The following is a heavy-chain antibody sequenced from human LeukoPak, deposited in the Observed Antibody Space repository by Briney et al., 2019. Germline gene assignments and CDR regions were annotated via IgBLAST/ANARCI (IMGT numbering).Heavy chain of an antibody. Sequence: SETLSLTCAVYGGSFSGYYWSWIRQPPGKGLEWIGEINRSGSTNYNPSLKSRVTISVDTSKNQFSLKLSSVAAADTAMYYCARVTGIVGATGYWGQGTLVTVSS. CDR3: ARVTGIVGATGY. CDR2: INRSGST. CDR1: GGSFSGYY. V-gene: IGHV4-34*01. D-gene: IGHD1-26*01. J-gene: IGHJ4*02.